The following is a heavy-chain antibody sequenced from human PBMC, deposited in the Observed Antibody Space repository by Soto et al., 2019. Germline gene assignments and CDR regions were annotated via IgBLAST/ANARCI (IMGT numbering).Heavy chain of an antibody. CDR2: ISYDGSNK. V-gene: IGHV3-30*18. D-gene: IGHD4-17*01. J-gene: IGHJ6*02. CDR3: AKDYGGNRYYYYGMDV. CDR1: GFTFSSYG. Sequence: GGSLRLSCAASGFTFSSYGMHRVRQAPGKGLEWVAVISYDGSNKYYADSVKGRFTISRDNSKNTLYLQMNSLRAEDTAVYYCAKDYGGNRYYYYGMDVWGQGTTVTVYS.